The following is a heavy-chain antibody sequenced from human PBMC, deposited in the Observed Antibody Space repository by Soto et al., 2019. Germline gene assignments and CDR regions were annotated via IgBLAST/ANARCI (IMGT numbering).Heavy chain of an antibody. J-gene: IGHJ3*02. CDR1: GFTFSSYS. D-gene: IGHD1-26*01. V-gene: IGHV3-21*01. Sequence: EVQLVESGGGLVKPGGSLRLSCAASGFTFSSYSMNWVRQAPGTGLEWVSSISSSSRYIYYADSVKGRFTISRDNAKNSLYLQMNSLRAAYTAVYYCARRMYSGSSHDASESWGQGTMVTVSA. CDR2: ISSSSRYI. CDR3: ARRMYSGSSHDASES.